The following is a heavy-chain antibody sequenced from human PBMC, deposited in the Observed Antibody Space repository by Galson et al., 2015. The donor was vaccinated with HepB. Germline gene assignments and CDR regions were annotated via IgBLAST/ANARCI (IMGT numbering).Heavy chain of an antibody. D-gene: IGHD6-19*01. Sequence: ETLSLTCTVSGGSISSSSYYWGWIRQPPGKGLEWIGSIYYSGSTYYNPSLKSRVTISVDTSKNQFSLKLSSVTAADTAVYYCARQGVEQWDAFDIWGQGTMVTVSS. CDR3: ARQGVEQWDAFDI. J-gene: IGHJ3*02. CDR1: GGSISSSSYY. V-gene: IGHV4-39*01. CDR2: IYYSGST.